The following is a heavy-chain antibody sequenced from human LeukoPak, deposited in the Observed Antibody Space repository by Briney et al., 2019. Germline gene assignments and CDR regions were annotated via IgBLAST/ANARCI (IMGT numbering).Heavy chain of an antibody. CDR3: ARDRNDFWSGYPFDY. J-gene: IGHJ4*02. V-gene: IGHV4-39*07. D-gene: IGHD3-3*01. Sequence: SGTLSLTCTVSGGSISSSSYYWGWIRQPPGKGLEWIGSIYYSGSTYYNPSLKSRVTISVDTSKNQFSLKLSSVTAADTAVYYCARDRNDFWSGYPFDYWGQGTLVTVSS. CDR1: GGSISSSSYY. CDR2: IYYSGST.